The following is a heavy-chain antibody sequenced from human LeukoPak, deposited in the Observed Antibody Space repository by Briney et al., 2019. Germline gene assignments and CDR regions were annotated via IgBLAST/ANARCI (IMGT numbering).Heavy chain of an antibody. CDR2: IIPIFGTA. D-gene: IGHD2-21*02. CDR3: ARQAYCGGDCYRFRLDY. Sequence: ASVKVSCMASGGTFSGYAISWVRQAPGQGLEWMGGIIPIFGTANYAQKFQGRVTITTDESTSTAYMELSSLRSEDTAVYYCARQAYCGGDCYRFRLDYWGQGTLVTVSS. J-gene: IGHJ4*02. CDR1: GGTFSGYA. V-gene: IGHV1-69*05.